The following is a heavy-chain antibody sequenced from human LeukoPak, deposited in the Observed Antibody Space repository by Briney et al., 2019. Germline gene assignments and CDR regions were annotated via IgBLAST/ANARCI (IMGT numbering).Heavy chain of an antibody. V-gene: IGHV4-34*01. CDR1: GGSFSGYY. Sequence: SETLSLTCAVYGGSFSGYYWSWIRQPPGEGLEWIGEINHSGSTNCNPSLKSRVTISVDTSKNQFSLKLSSVTAADTAVYYCASSDLYCSGGSCYSSYWGQGTLVTVSS. J-gene: IGHJ4*02. CDR2: INHSGST. CDR3: ASSDLYCSGGSCYSSY. D-gene: IGHD2-15*01.